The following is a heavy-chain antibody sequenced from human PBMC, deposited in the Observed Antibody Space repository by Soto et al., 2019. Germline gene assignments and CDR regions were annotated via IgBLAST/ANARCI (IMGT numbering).Heavy chain of an antibody. V-gene: IGHV4-59*01. D-gene: IGHD5-12*01. CDR2: IYYSGST. J-gene: IGHJ3*02. CDR3: VRGVATIRPSDAFDI. Sequence: SETLSLTCTVSGGSISSYYWSWIRQPPGKGLEWIGYIYYSGSTNYNPSLKSRVTISVDTSKNQFSLKLSSVTAADTAVYYCVRGVATIRPSDAFDIWGQGTMVTVS. CDR1: GGSISSYY.